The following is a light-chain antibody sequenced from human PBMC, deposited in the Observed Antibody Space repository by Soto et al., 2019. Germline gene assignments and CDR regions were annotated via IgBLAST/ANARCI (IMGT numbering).Light chain of an antibody. CDR2: EVS. Sequence: QSALTQPPSASGSPGQSVTISCTGTSSDVGGYNYVSWYQHHPGKAPKLMIYEVSKRPSGVPGRFSGSKSGNTASLTVSGLQAEDEADYYCSSYAGSNNLVFGTGTKLTVL. CDR1: SSDVGGYNY. V-gene: IGLV2-8*01. J-gene: IGLJ1*01. CDR3: SSYAGSNNLV.